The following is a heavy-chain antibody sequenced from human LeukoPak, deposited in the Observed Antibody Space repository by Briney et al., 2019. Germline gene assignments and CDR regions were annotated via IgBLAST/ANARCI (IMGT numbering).Heavy chain of an antibody. CDR3: ARHRSTMGSAGIVDY. J-gene: IGHJ4*01. D-gene: IGHD6-13*01. V-gene: IGHV4-39*01. Sequence: PSETLSLTCTVSGGSISSSSYYWGWIRQPPGKGLEWIGSIYFSGSTFYNPTLKSRVTISVDTSKNQFSLKLRSVTAADSAVYYCARHRSTMGSAGIVDYWGQGTLVTVSS. CDR2: IYFSGST. CDR1: GGSISSSSYY.